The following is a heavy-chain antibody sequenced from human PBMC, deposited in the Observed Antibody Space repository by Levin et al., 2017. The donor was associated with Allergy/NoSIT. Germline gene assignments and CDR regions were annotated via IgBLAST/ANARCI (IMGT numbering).Heavy chain of an antibody. D-gene: IGHD3-3*02. Sequence: ESGPTLVKPTQTLTLTCTFSGFSLSPSGEGVAWIRQPPGKALEWLALIYWDDDKRHNTSLQSRRTITKDTSKNQVVRTMTNMDPVDTATYYCAHVGSIFRLVRSSYHLDDWGQGTVVTVSS. J-gene: IGHJ4*02. CDR2: IYWDDDK. V-gene: IGHV2-5*02. CDR1: GFSLSPSGEG. CDR3: AHVGSIFRLVRSSYHLDD.